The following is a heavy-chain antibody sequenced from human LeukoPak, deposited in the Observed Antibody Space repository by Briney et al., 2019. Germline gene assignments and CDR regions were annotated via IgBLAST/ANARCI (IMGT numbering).Heavy chain of an antibody. D-gene: IGHD3-16*02. CDR2: IFYSGST. Sequence: SETLSLTCTVFGVSISSGGYYWSWIRQHPGKGLEWIGYIFYSGSTYYNPSLKSRVTISVDTSKNQFSLKLSSVTAADTAVYYCARLSGHYDYVWGSYRPPIFDYWGQGTLVTVSS. CDR1: GVSISSGGYY. V-gene: IGHV4-31*03. CDR3: ARLSGHYDYVWGSYRPPIFDY. J-gene: IGHJ4*02.